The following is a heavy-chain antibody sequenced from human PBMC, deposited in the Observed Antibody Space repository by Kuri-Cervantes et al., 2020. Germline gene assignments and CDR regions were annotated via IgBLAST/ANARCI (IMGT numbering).Heavy chain of an antibody. J-gene: IGHJ5*02. D-gene: IGHD3-9*01. CDR1: GFTFDDYG. V-gene: IGHV3-7*01. Sequence: GESLKISCAASGFTFDDYGMSWVRQAPGKGLEWVANIKQDGSEKYYVDSVKGRFTISRDNAKNSLYLQMNSLRAEDTAVYYCARDRNDILTGWFDPWGQGTLVTVSS. CDR3: ARDRNDILTGWFDP. CDR2: IKQDGSEK.